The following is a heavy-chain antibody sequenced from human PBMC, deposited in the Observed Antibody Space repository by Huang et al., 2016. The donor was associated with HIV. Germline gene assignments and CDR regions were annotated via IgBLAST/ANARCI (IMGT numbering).Heavy chain of an antibody. Sequence: QVHLVQSGAEVREPGSSVAVSCTSSAGALTSPSIPGGRRAPGHGLERVGTFVPLYGTPKYGRKFLGRLSFRADESTGAVYMKLALLKSEDTAIYFCARVRRHSGNSGLIDFWGQGTLVTVTS. CDR1: AGALTSPS. V-gene: IGHV1-69*13. CDR3: ARVRRHSGNSGLIDF. CDR2: FVPLYGTP. J-gene: IGHJ4*02. D-gene: IGHD6-19*01.